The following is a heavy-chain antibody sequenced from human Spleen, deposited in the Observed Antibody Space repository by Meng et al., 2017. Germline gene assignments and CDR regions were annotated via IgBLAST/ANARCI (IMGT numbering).Heavy chain of an antibody. D-gene: IGHD3-10*01. CDR1: GGSFSGYY. Sequence: SETLSLTCAVYGGSFSGYYWSWIRQPPGKGLEWIGEIHDSGSTNYNPSLKSRVTISLDTSMKHFSLKLSSVTAADTALYYCARRHYGSGTYYDRTINWFDPWGQGTLVTV. CDR2: IHDSGST. CDR3: ARRHYGSGTYYDRTINWFDP. V-gene: IGHV4-34*01. J-gene: IGHJ5*02.